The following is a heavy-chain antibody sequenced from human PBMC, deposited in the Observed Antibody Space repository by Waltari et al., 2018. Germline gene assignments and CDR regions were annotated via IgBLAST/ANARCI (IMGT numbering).Heavy chain of an antibody. CDR1: GFSLSTSGGG. J-gene: IGHJ3*01. Sequence: QITLKESGPALVKPTQTLTFTCSFSGFSLSTSGGGVAWIRQPPGKALEWLALIYWDDDKRYSRSLNSRLTVTKVTSKNQVVLTVTKMDPSDTATYFCVHSLGSSGTPPGACNLWGPGTVVAVSS. V-gene: IGHV2-5*02. CDR2: IYWDDDK. CDR3: VHSLGSSGTPPGACNL. D-gene: IGHD1-1*01.